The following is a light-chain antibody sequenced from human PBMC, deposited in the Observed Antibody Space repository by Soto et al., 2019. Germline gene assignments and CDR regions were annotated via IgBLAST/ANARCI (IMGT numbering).Light chain of an antibody. Sequence: MTQSPSTLSASVGDRVTITCRASQSDSNNYLAWYQQKPGQAPRLLMFRTSTRATGFPARFTGSGSGTEFNLTISSLQSEDFAFYYCQQYNNWPRATFGGGAKADIK. CDR1: QSDSNN. CDR3: QQYNNWPRAT. CDR2: RTS. V-gene: IGKV3-15*01. J-gene: IGKJ4*01.